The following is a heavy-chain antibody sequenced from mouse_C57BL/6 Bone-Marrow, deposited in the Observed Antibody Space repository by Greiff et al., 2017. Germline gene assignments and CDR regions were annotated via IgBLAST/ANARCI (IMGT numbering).Heavy chain of an antibody. Sequence: EVKVVESGGGLVQSGRSLRLSCATSGFTFSDFYMEWVRQAPGKGLEWIAASRNKANDYTTEYSASVKGRFIVSRDTSQSILYLQMNALRAEDTAIYYCARDPYYYGSSYDWYFDVWGTGTTVTVSS. CDR1: GFTFSDFY. V-gene: IGHV7-1*01. D-gene: IGHD1-1*01. CDR3: ARDPYYYGSSYDWYFDV. J-gene: IGHJ1*03. CDR2: SRNKANDYTT.